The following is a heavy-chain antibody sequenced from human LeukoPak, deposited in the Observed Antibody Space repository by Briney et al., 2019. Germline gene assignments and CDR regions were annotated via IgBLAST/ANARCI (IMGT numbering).Heavy chain of an antibody. CDR3: VPTPRGSSALGDYLGY. V-gene: IGHV3-23*01. J-gene: IGHJ4*02. Sequence: GGSLRLSCAASGFTFSNYAMSWVRQAPGKGLEWVSTISGSSGSTYADSVKGRFTISRDNSKNTLYLQMNSLRADDTAVYYCVPTPRGSSALGDYLGYWGQGTLVTVSS. CDR1: GFTFSNYA. D-gene: IGHD3-10*01. CDR2: ISGSSGST.